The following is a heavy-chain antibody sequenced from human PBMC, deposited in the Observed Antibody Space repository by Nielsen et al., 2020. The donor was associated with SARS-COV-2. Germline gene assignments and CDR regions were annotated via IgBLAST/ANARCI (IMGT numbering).Heavy chain of an antibody. Sequence: ETLSLTCTVSGGSIRGYYWSWIRQPPGKGLEWIGYIYDSGSTTYNPSLTDRVTISADTSKNQFSLRLRSVTAADTAMYYCARRDYDVLSGTRFFDVWGRGTLVTVSS. CDR2: IYDSGST. CDR1: GGSIRGYY. V-gene: IGHV4-59*01. J-gene: IGHJ2*01. CDR3: ARRDYDVLSGTRFFDV. D-gene: IGHD3-9*01.